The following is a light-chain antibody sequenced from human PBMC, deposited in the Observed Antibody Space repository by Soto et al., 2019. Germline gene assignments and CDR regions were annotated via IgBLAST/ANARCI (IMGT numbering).Light chain of an antibody. V-gene: IGKV2-28*01. Sequence: DIVMTQSPLSLRVTPGEPASISCRSSQSLLHSSGYNYLHWYLQKPGQSPQLLISLGSDRAPGVPDRFSGSGSGTDFTLKITRVEAEDVGVYYCMQPLQTPWKFGQGTKV. CDR1: QSLLHSSGYNY. CDR3: MQPLQTPWK. CDR2: LGS. J-gene: IGKJ1*01.